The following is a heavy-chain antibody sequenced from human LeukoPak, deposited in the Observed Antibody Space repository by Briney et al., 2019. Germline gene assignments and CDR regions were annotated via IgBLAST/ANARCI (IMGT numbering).Heavy chain of an antibody. CDR1: GFTFSSYS. D-gene: IGHD2-2*01. CDR3: ARLSVVPAAIYGIDV. J-gene: IGHJ6*02. Sequence: GGSLRLSCAASGFTFSSYSMNWVRRAPGKGLEWVSSISSSSSYIYYADSVKGRFTISRDNAKNSLYLQMNSLRAEDTAVYYCARLSVVPAAIYGIDVWGQGTTVTVSS. CDR2: ISSSSSYI. V-gene: IGHV3-21*01.